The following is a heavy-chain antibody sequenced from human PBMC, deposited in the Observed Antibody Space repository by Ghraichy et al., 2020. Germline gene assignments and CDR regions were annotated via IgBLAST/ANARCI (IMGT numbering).Heavy chain of an antibody. CDR2: TTTTSNYN. Sequence: GGSLRLSCAASGFTFSDYRMNWVRQAPGKGPEWVSCTTTTSNYNYYADSVKGRFTISRDNARNFLYLQMNSLRADDTAVYYCAREPKGIVGIFDAFDMWGQGTMVTVSS. J-gene: IGHJ3*02. D-gene: IGHD3-3*01. CDR3: AREPKGIVGIFDAFDM. CDR1: GFTFSDYR. V-gene: IGHV3-21*01.